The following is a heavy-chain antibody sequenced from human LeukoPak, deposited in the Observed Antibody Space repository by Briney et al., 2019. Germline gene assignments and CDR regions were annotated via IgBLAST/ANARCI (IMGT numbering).Heavy chain of an antibody. CDR3: AKSQGRWLQSYFDY. CDR2: ISWNSGSI. V-gene: IGHV3-9*01. Sequence: GGSLRLSCAASGFTFSNYWMHWVRQAPGKGLVWVSGISWNSGSIGYADSVKGRFTISRDNAKNSLYLQMNSLRAEDTALYYCAKSQGRWLQSYFDYWGQGTLVTVSS. D-gene: IGHD5-24*01. CDR1: GFTFSNYW. J-gene: IGHJ4*02.